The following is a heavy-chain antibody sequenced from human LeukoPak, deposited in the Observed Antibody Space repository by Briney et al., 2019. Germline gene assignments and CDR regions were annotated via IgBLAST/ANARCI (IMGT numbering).Heavy chain of an antibody. D-gene: IGHD2/OR15-2a*01. Sequence: ASVKVSCKASGYTFTNYDINWVRQATGQGLEWMGWMNPNTGNTGYAQKFPGRVTLTRSTSISTAYMELSSLRSEDTAVYYCARTWSNTGYFDYWGQGTLVTVSS. CDR2: MNPNTGNT. CDR1: GYTFTNYD. V-gene: IGHV1-8*03. CDR3: ARTWSNTGYFDY. J-gene: IGHJ4*02.